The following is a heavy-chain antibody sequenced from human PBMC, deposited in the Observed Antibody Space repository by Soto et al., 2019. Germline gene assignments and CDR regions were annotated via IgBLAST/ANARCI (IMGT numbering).Heavy chain of an antibody. V-gene: IGHV4-39*01. J-gene: IGHJ6*01. Sequence: QLQLQESGPGLVKPSETLSLTCTVSGGSISWISSYWGWIRQPPGKGLERSGNVYYSGSTYSDPSLKSRLTISGDTATNLFPLKLSSLAAGDTVVYFCVRLTGRCYPAGRAAPIYGMDL. CDR2: VYYSGST. D-gene: IGHD2-21*01. CDR3: VRLTGRCYPAGRAAPIYGMDL. CDR1: GGSISWISSY.